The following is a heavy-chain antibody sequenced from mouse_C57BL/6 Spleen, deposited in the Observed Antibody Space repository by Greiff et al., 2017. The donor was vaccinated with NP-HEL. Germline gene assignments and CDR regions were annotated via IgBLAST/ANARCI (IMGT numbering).Heavy chain of an antibody. CDR1: GYSITSGYY. CDR3: ARTAQACFDY. CDR2: ISYDGSN. Sequence: EVQRVESGPGLVKPSQSLSLTCSVTGYSITSGYYWNWIRQFPGNKLEWMGYISYDGSNNYNPSLKNRISITRDTSKNQFFLKLNSVTTEDTATYYCARTAQACFDYWGQGTTLTVSS. V-gene: IGHV3-6*01. D-gene: IGHD3-2*02. J-gene: IGHJ2*01.